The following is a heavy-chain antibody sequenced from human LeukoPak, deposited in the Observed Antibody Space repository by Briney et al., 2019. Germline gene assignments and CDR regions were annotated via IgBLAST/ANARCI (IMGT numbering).Heavy chain of an antibody. V-gene: IGHV4-59*08. J-gene: IGHJ4*02. Sequence: SETLSLTCTVSGGSLSSYYWSWIRQPPGKGLEWIGYIYYSGSTNYNPSLKGRFPISVDTSKNQFSLKLSSVTAADTAVYYCARHARRAGGYDYWGQGTLVTVSS. CDR3: ARHARRAGGYDY. D-gene: IGHD3-10*01. CDR1: GGSLSSYY. CDR2: IYYSGST.